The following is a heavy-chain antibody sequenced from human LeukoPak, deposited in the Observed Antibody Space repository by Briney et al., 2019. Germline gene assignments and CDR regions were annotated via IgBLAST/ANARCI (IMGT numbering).Heavy chain of an antibody. CDR2: INHSGST. CDR3: ARDVYYYGSGGYYDAFDI. CDR1: GGSFSGYY. J-gene: IGHJ3*02. D-gene: IGHD3-10*01. Sequence: SETLSLTCAVYGGSFSGYYWSWIRQPPGKGLEWIGEINHSGSTNYNPSLKSRVTISVDTSKNQFSLKLSSVTAADTAVYYCARDVYYYGSGGYYDAFDIWGQGTMVTVSS. V-gene: IGHV4-34*01.